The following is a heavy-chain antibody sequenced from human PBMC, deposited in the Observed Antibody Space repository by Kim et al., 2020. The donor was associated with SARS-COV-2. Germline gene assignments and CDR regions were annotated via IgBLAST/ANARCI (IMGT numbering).Heavy chain of an antibody. CDR3: ARAYSSGWPHAFDI. Sequence: GGSLRLSCAASGFTFSSYDMHWVRQATGKGLEWVSAIGTAGDTYYPGSVKGRFTISRENAKNSLYLQMNSLRAGDTAVYYCARAYSSGWPHAFDIWGQGTMVTVSS. V-gene: IGHV3-13*04. CDR2: IGTAGDT. CDR1: GFTFSSYD. D-gene: IGHD6-19*01. J-gene: IGHJ3*02.